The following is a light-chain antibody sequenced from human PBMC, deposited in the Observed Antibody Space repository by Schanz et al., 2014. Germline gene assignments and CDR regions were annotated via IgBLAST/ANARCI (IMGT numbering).Light chain of an antibody. J-gene: IGKJ5*01. V-gene: IGKV1-39*01. CDR3: QQSYATSIT. CDR1: ESVTTY. CDR2: AAY. Sequence: DIQLTQSPYSLAASVGDRVTITCRASESVTTYLNWYQQKPGKAPRLLIYAAYSLESGVPSRFSGRGSGTEFSLTISGLQREDFATYYCQQSYATSITFGQGTRLEIK.